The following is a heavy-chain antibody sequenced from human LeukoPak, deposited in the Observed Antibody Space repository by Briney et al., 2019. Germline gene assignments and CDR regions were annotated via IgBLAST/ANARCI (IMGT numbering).Heavy chain of an antibody. V-gene: IGHV3-21*01. CDR3: ARADLSPCSSTSCYSVDY. D-gene: IGHD2-2*01. CDR1: GFTFSDSS. CDR2: ISGNSYWI. Sequence: GGSLRLSCATSGFTFSDSSMAWVRQAPGKGLEWVSSISGNSYWIYYAASVKDRFTISRDNSKNTLYLQMSSLRAEDTAVYYCARADLSPCSSTSCYSVDYWGQGTLVTVSS. J-gene: IGHJ4*02.